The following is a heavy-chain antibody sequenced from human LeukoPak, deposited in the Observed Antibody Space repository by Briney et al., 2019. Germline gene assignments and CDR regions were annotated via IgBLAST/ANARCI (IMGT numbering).Heavy chain of an antibody. CDR1: GFTFSSYS. Sequence: GGSLRLSCAASGFTFSSYSMHWVRQSPGKGLEWVSSISSSSSYIYYADSVKGRFTISRDNAKNSLYLQMNSLRAEDTAVYYCARDPGAVAGLFDYWGQGTLVTVSS. V-gene: IGHV3-21*01. CDR3: ARDPGAVAGLFDY. J-gene: IGHJ4*02. CDR2: ISSSSSYI. D-gene: IGHD6-19*01.